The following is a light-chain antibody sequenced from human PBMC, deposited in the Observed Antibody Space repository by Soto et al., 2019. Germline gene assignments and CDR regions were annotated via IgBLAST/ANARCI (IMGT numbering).Light chain of an antibody. Sequence: AVQMTQSPSSLSASVGDRITITCRASQGIRNDLGWYQQKPGKAPNLLIYAASTLQSGVPSRFSGSGSGTYFTLTISSLQPEDFATYYCLQDYSYPLTFGGGTKVAIK. CDR1: QGIRND. CDR2: AAS. CDR3: LQDYSYPLT. J-gene: IGKJ4*01. V-gene: IGKV1-6*01.